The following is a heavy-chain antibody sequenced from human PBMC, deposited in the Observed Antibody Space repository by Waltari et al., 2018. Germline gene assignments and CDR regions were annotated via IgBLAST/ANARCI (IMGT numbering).Heavy chain of an antibody. CDR2: IWYDGSNK. Sequence: QVQLVESGGGVVQPGRSLRLSCAASGFTFSSYGMHWVRQAPGKGLEWVAGIWYDGSNKYYADSVKGRFTISRDNSKNTLYLQMNSLRAEDTAMYYCAKAPTPWGQGTLVTVSS. V-gene: IGHV3-33*08. CDR1: GFTFSSYG. J-gene: IGHJ5*02. CDR3: AKAPTP.